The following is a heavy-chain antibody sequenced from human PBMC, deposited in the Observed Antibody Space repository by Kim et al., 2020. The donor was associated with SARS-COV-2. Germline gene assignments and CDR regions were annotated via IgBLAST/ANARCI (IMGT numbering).Heavy chain of an antibody. CDR2: T. Sequence: TDYGDAVKGRFTSSRDNSQDTVFLELKSLRVEDTALYFCARAGAGGGFDYWGQGTRVTVSS. V-gene: IGHV3-74*01. D-gene: IGHD3-16*01. CDR3: ARAGAGGGFDY. J-gene: IGHJ4*02.